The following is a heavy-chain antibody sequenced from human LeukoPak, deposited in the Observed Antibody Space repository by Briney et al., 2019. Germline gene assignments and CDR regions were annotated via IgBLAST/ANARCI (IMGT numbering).Heavy chain of an antibody. Sequence: KPSETLSLTCAAYGGSFSGYYWSWIRQPPGKGLEWIGEINHSGSTNYNPSLKSRVTISVDTSKNQFSLKLGSVTAADTAVYYCARGLIGYWGQGTLVTVSS. CDR1: GGSFSGYY. D-gene: IGHD2/OR15-2a*01. V-gene: IGHV4-34*01. J-gene: IGHJ4*02. CDR2: INHSGST. CDR3: ARGLIGY.